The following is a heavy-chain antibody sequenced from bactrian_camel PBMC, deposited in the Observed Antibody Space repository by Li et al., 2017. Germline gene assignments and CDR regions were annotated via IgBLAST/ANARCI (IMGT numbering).Heavy chain of an antibody. D-gene: IGHD4*01. V-gene: IGHV3S54*01. Sequence: VQLVESGGGSVQAGGSLRLSCAISGRSSENYFLAWFRQPPGKQREAVAAFAPGDGVTYYTASVKGRFTISRDNAKNTVYLQMDNLMPEDTAVYYCALDLVYSDYDELTNYVGQGTQVTVS. CDR2: FAPGDGVT. J-gene: IGHJ4*01. CDR1: GRSSENYF.